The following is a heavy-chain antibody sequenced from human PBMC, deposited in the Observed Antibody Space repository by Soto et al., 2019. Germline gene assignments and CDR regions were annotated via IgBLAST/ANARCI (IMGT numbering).Heavy chain of an antibody. D-gene: IGHD3-10*01. CDR3: AREWSTSGDLDY. J-gene: IGHJ4*02. Sequence: QVQLVESGGGVVQPGMSLRLSCAASGFTFSSHSIQWVRQAPGKGLEWVAVISYDGNIKYYADSVRGRFTISRDNSKNTLYLQMNSLRPEDRAVYYCAREWSTSGDLDYWGQGTLVIVSS. V-gene: IGHV3-30-3*01. CDR1: GFTFSSHS. CDR2: ISYDGNIK.